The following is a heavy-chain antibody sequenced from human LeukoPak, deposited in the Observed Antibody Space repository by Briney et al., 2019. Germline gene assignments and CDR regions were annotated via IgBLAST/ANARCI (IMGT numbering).Heavy chain of an antibody. D-gene: IGHD6-19*01. J-gene: IGHJ4*02. Sequence: PGGSLRLSCAASGFSFDDYGMSWVRQAPGQGLEWVSGINWNGGSTGYADSVKGRFTISRDNAKNSLYLQMSSLRGEDTAVYYCVKDCCITDRQWLVWSDYWGQGTLVTVSS. CDR1: GFSFDDYG. CDR3: VKDCCITDRQWLVWSDY. CDR2: INWNGGST. V-gene: IGHV3-20*04.